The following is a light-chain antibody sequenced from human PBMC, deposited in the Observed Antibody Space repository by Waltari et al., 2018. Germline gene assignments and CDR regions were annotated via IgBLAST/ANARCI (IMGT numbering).Light chain of an antibody. Sequence: DIVMTQSPDSLAVSLGERATINCKSSQSVLYSPNNKNYLGWDQQKPGQPPKLLIYWASTRDSGVPDRFSGSGSGTDFTLTISSLQAEDVAVYYCQQYYSTPYTFGQGTKLEIK. J-gene: IGKJ2*01. CDR3: QQYYSTPYT. CDR1: QSVLYSPNNKNY. V-gene: IGKV4-1*01. CDR2: WAS.